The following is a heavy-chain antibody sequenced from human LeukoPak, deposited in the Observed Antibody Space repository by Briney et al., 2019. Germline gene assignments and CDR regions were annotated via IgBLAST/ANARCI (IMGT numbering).Heavy chain of an antibody. V-gene: IGHV3-64D*06. D-gene: IGHD6-13*01. CDR2: ISSNGGST. Sequence: SGGSLRLSCSASGFTFSSYAVHWVSQAPGKILEYVSAISSNGGSTYYADSVKGRFTISRDNSKNTLYLQMSSPRPEDTALYYCVKVYLYSTNWYGPFHYWGQGTLVTVSS. CDR3: VKVYLYSTNWYGPFHY. CDR1: GFTFSSYA. J-gene: IGHJ4*02.